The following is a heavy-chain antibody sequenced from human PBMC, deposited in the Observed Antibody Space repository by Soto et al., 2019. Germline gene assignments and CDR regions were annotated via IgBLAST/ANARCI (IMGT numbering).Heavy chain of an antibody. V-gene: IGHV3-73*01. D-gene: IGHD2-15*01. CDR2: ILSKAGNYAT. CDR1: GFIFSGSA. CDR3: IRVASPYYYDY. J-gene: IGHJ4*02. Sequence: EVQLVESGGGLVQPGGSLKLSCAASGFIFSGSAVHWVRQASGKGLEWVGRILSKAGNYATAYPASMKCRFTISRDDSEKTVFLQMNSLKTEDTAVYYCIRVASPYYYDYWGQGTLVAVSS.